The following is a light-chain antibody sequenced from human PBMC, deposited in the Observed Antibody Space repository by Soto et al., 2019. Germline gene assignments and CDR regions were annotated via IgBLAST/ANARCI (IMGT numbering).Light chain of an antibody. CDR2: EVS. CDR1: SSDVGGYNY. V-gene: IGLV2-14*01. Sequence: QSALTQPASVSGSPGQSITISCTGTSSDVGGYNYVSWYQQHPGKAPRLMIYEVSNRPSGVSNRFSGSKSGNTASLTISGLQAEDEADYYCSSYTSSSTLGVFGGGTKVTV. J-gene: IGLJ2*01. CDR3: SSYTSSSTLGV.